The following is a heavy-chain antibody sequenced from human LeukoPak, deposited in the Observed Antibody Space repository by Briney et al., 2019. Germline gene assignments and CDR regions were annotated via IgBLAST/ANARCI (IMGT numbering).Heavy chain of an antibody. Sequence: GGSLRLSCATSGFIFSSFWMHWVRQAPGKGLVWVSRINTDGSSTTYADSVKGRFTISRDNAKNTLYLQMNSLRAEDTAVYYCVRDSASEYQRRNYYDSSGLDHWGQGTVVTVYS. CDR1: GFIFSSFW. D-gene: IGHD3-22*01. V-gene: IGHV3-74*01. CDR3: VRDSASEYQRRNYYDSSGLDH. CDR2: INTDGSST. J-gene: IGHJ5*02.